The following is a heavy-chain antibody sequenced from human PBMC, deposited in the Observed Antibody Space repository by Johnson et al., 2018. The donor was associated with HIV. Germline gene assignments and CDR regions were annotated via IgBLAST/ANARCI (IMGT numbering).Heavy chain of an antibody. J-gene: IGHJ3*02. CDR2: IQYDGSNK. Sequence: QVQLVESGGGVVQPGRSLRLSCAASGFTFSSYGMHWVRQAPGKGLEWVAFIQYDGSNKYYADSVKGRFTISRDNSKNTLYLQMNSLRAEDTAMYYCAKDLGIVGAVHRTFDIWGQGTMVTVSS. V-gene: IGHV3-30*02. CDR1: GFTFSSYG. D-gene: IGHD1-26*01. CDR3: AKDLGIVGAVHRTFDI.